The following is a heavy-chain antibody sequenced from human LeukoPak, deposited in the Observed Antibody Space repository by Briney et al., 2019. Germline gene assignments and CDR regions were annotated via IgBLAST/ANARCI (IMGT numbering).Heavy chain of an antibody. J-gene: IGHJ4*02. CDR2: IYPGDSDT. V-gene: IGHV5-51*01. D-gene: IGHD2-2*01. CDR3: ARQPLYCSSTSCFDY. CDR1: GYSFTSYW. Sequence: GESLKISCKGSGYSFTSYWIGWVRQMPGKGLEWMGIIYPGDSDTRYSPSSQGQVTTSADKSISTAYLQWSSLKASDTAMYYCARQPLYCSSTSCFDYWGQGTLVTVSS.